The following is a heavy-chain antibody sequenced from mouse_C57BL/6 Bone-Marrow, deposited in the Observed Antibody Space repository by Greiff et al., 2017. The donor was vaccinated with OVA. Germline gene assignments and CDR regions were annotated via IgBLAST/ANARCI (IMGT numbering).Heavy chain of an antibody. J-gene: IGHJ3*01. CDR1: GFTFSSYA. V-gene: IGHV5-4*01. CDR3: ARVLGQAY. CDR2: ISDGGSYT. Sequence: DVQLQESGGGLVKPGGSLKLSCAASGFTFSSYAMSWVRQTPEKRLEWVATISDGGSYTYYPDNVKGRFTISRDNAKNNLYLQMSHLKSEDTAMYYCARVLGQAYWGQGTLVTVSA. D-gene: IGHD4-1*01.